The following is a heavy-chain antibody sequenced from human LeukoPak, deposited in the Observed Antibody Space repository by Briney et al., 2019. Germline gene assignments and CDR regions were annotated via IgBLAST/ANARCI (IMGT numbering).Heavy chain of an antibody. D-gene: IGHD1-26*01. CDR2: ISYDGSNK. CDR1: GFTFSTYG. J-gene: IGHJ4*02. CDR3: ARLMYSGSYYFYY. V-gene: IGHV3-30*03. Sequence: GGSLRLSCAASGFTFSTYGMHWVRQAPGQGLEWVAVISYDGSNKYYADSVKGRFTISRDNSKNTLYLQMNSLRAEDTAVYYCARLMYSGSYYFYYWGQGTPVTVSS.